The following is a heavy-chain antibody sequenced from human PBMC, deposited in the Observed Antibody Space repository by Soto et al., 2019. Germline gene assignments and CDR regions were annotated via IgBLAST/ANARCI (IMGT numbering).Heavy chain of an antibody. D-gene: IGHD6-6*01. J-gene: IGHJ5*02. CDR2: IYASGGT. V-gene: IGHV2-5*01. Sequence: QITLKESGPTLVKSTQTLTLTCTFSGFSLSSGGGAVGWIRQPPGKALEWLAIIYASGGTHYSPSLKTRLTITTXPXKNPVVLTMTNMDPVDTATYYCGHRRDVATRCWFDPWGQGILVTVSS. CDR3: GHRRDVATRCWFDP. CDR1: GFSLSSGGGA.